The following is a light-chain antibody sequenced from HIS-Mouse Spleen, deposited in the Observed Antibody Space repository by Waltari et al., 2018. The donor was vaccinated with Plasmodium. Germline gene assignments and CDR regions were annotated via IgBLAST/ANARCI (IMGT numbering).Light chain of an antibody. V-gene: IGLV3-19*01. Sequence: SSALTQDPAVSVALGQTVKITCQGDSLRSYYASWYQHKPGQAPVLVIYGKNNRPSGIPDRFSGSSSGNTASLTITGAQAEDEADYYCNSRDSSGNHQVFGGGTKLTVL. J-gene: IGLJ3*02. CDR3: NSRDSSGNHQV. CDR1: SLRSYY. CDR2: GKN.